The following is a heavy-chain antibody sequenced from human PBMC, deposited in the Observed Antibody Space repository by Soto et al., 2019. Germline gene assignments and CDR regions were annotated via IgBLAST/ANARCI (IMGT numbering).Heavy chain of an antibody. J-gene: IGHJ3*02. Sequence: QVQLQESGPGLVKPSQTLSLTCTVSGGSLSVGDYYWSWIRQPPGKGLEWIGYIYHSGSTYYNPSLTRRVKISLDTSKNQFSLNMTSVTAADTAVYRCARDVMRGLVAFDIWGQGAVITVSS. V-gene: IGHV4-30-4*01. CDR1: GGSLSVGDYY. CDR3: ARDVMRGLVAFDI. CDR2: IYHSGST. D-gene: IGHD2-8*02.